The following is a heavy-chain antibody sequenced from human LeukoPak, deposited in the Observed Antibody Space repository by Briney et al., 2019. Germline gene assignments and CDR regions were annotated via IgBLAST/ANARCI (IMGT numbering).Heavy chain of an antibody. Sequence: PSETLSLTCTVSGGSISSYYWSWIRQPPGKGLEWIGYIYYSGSTYYNPSLKSRVTISVDTSKNQFSLKLSSVTAADTAVYYCARESRSVNYYGMDVWGQGTTVTVSS. CDR3: ARESRSVNYYGMDV. D-gene: IGHD6-19*01. J-gene: IGHJ6*02. CDR1: GGSISSYY. V-gene: IGHV4-30-4*08. CDR2: IYYSGST.